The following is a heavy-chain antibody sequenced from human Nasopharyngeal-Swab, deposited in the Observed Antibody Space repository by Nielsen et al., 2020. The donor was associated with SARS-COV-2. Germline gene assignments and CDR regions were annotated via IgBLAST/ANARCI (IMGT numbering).Heavy chain of an antibody. Sequence: GESLKISCAASGFIFRTSAMHWLRQAPGKGLEWVAMTSYEGSITYYTDSVKGRFTISRDNSKKTLSLQMNSLRIEDTAVYYRARDRENDGWFPYSWGQGTLVTVSS. CDR2: TSYEGSIT. CDR3: ARDRENDGWFPYS. V-gene: IGHV3-30-3*01. J-gene: IGHJ4*02. CDR1: GFIFRTSA. D-gene: IGHD6-19*01.